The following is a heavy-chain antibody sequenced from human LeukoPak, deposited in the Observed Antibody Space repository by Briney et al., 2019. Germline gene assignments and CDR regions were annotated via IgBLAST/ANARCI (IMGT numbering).Heavy chain of an antibody. CDR3: ARDSLGSYRTPNLHFLIQH. J-gene: IGHJ1*01. Sequence: PGGSLRLSCAASEFTFSNYGMHWVRQAPGKGLEWVAFIRYDGTNKYYADSVKGRFTISRDNSKNTLYLQMNSLRAEDTAVYYCARDSLGSYRTPNLHFLIQHWGQGTLVTVSS. CDR2: IRYDGTNK. CDR1: EFTFSNYG. D-gene: IGHD1-26*01. V-gene: IGHV3-30*02.